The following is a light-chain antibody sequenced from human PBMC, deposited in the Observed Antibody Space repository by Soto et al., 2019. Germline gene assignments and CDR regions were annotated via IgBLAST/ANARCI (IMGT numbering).Light chain of an antibody. CDR2: ETS. J-gene: IGKJ3*01. CDR1: QNIRSN. V-gene: IGKV3-15*01. Sequence: EIVLTQSPGTLSLSPGERATLSCRASQNIRSNLAWYQQKPGQAPRLLIYETSTRATGIPARFSVSGSGTEFTLNISSLHSEDFAVYHCPQYNNWHPFTFGPGTKVDIK. CDR3: PQYNNWHPFT.